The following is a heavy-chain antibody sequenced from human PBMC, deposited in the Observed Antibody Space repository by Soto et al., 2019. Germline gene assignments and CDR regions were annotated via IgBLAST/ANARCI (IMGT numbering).Heavy chain of an antibody. V-gene: IGHV4-30-4*01. CDR2: IYYSGST. CDR1: GGSISSGNYY. D-gene: IGHD2-2*01. CDR3: ARGWGFCTTTSCYDAFDI. Sequence: SETLSLTCAVSGGSISSGNYYWIWIRQPPGKGLDWIGYIYYSGSTYYNPSLKSRVIISVDTSQNQFSLKLSSVTAADTAAYYCARGWGFCTTTSCYDAFDIWGQGAMVTVSS. J-gene: IGHJ3*02.